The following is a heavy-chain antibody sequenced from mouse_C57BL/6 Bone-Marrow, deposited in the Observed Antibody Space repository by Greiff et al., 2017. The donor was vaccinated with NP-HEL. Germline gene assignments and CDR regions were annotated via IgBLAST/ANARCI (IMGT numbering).Heavy chain of an antibody. CDR2: IYPRSGNT. CDR1: GYTFTSYG. J-gene: IGHJ3*01. Sequence: QVQLKESGAELARPGASVKLSCKASGYTFTSYGISWVKQRPGQGLEWIGEIYPRSGNTYYNEKFKGKATLTADKSSSTAYMELRSLTSEDSAVYFCASRNGAYWGQGTLVTVSA. CDR3: ASRNGAY. V-gene: IGHV1-81*01.